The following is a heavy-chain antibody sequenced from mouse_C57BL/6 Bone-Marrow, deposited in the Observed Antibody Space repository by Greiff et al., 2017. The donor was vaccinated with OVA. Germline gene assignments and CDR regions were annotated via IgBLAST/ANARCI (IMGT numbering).Heavy chain of an antibody. J-gene: IGHJ1*03. CDR3: ASDYYGSPWYFDV. CDR1: GYTFTSYW. CDR2: IYPGSGST. Sequence: QVHVKQPGAELVKPGASVKMSCKASGYTFTSYWITWVKQRPGQGLEWIGDIYPGSGSTNYNEKFKSKATLTVDTSSSTAYMQLSSLTSEDSAVYYCASDYYGSPWYFDVWGTGTTVTVSS. D-gene: IGHD1-1*01. V-gene: IGHV1-55*01.